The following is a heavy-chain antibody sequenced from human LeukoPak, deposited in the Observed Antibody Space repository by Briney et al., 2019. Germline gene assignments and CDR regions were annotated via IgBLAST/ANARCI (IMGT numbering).Heavy chain of an antibody. CDR1: GGSINSSYYY. Sequence: SETLSLTCTVSGGSINSSYYYWGWIRQPPGKGLEWTGSIYYSGSTYYNPSLKSRVTISVDTSKNQFSLRLSSVTAADTAAYYCARRGGIIRGVASYYYMDVWGKGTTVTISS. CDR3: ARRGGIIRGVASYYYMDV. CDR2: IYYSGST. V-gene: IGHV4-39*01. D-gene: IGHD3-10*01. J-gene: IGHJ6*03.